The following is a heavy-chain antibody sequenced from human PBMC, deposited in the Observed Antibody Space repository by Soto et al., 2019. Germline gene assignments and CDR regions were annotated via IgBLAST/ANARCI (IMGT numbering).Heavy chain of an antibody. CDR3: ARRMTTVTTGWYFDL. CDR1: GFTFSSYS. V-gene: IGHV3-21*01. J-gene: IGHJ2*01. CDR2: ISSSSSYI. Sequence: EVQLVESGGGLVKPGGSLRLSCAASGFTFSSYSMNWVRQAPGKGLEWVSSISSSSSYIYYADSVKGRFTISRDNAKNSLYLQMNSLRAEDTAVYYCARRMTTVTTGWYFDLWGRGTPVTVSS. D-gene: IGHD4-17*01.